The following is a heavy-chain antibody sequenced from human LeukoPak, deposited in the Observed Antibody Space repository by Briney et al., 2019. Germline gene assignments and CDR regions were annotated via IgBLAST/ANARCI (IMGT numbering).Heavy chain of an antibody. D-gene: IGHD6-13*01. J-gene: IGHJ6*02. V-gene: IGHV3-30-3*01. Sequence: GGSLRLSCAASGFTFSSYAMHWVRQAPGKGLEWVAVISYDGSNRYYADSVKGRFTISRDNSKNTLYLQMNSLRAEDTAVYYCARSRVYGLPYYGMDVWGQGTTVTVSS. CDR2: ISYDGSNR. CDR1: GFTFSSYA. CDR3: ARSRVYGLPYYGMDV.